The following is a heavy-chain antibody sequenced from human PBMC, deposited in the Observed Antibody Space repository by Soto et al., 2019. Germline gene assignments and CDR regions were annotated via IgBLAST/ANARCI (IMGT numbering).Heavy chain of an antibody. CDR1: GGTFSSYT. V-gene: IGHV1-69*02. CDR3: ASVYDYYGSGSYDYFDY. J-gene: IGHJ4*02. CDR2: LIPILGIA. D-gene: IGHD3-10*01. Sequence: QVQLVQSGAEVKKPGSSVKVSCKASGGTFSSYTISWVRQAPGQGLEWMGRLIPILGIANYAQKFQGRVTITEDKSMSTAYMELSSLRSEDTAVYYCASVYDYYGSGSYDYFDYWGQGTLVTVSS.